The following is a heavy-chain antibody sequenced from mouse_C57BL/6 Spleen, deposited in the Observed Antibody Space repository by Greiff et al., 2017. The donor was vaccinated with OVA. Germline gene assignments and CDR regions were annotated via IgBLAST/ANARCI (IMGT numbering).Heavy chain of an antibody. CDR1: GFTFSSYA. V-gene: IGHV5-4*01. Sequence: EVKVEESGGGLVKPGGSLKLSCAASGFTFSSYAMSWVRQTPEKRLEWVATISDGGSYTYYPDNVKGRFTISRDNAKNNLYLQMSHLKSEDTAMYYCARDPYYYGSSGYYFDYWGQGTTLTVSS. D-gene: IGHD1-1*01. CDR2: ISDGGSYT. J-gene: IGHJ2*01. CDR3: ARDPYYYGSSGYYFDY.